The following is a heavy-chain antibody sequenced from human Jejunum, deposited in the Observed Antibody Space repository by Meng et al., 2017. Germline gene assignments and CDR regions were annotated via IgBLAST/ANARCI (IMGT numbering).Heavy chain of an antibody. Sequence: ASVKVSCKASGYIISGHPLGWVRQAPGQGLEYLGWINTNTGNPTYFQAFTGRFVFPLDTSVSTAYLQINNLEAEDTALYCRAKFGSVCYFAYFDHWGQGTLITVSS. CDR3: AKFGSVCYFAYFDH. CDR1: GYIISGHP. D-gene: IGHD3-10*01. CDR2: INTNTGNP. J-gene: IGHJ4*02. V-gene: IGHV7-4-1*02.